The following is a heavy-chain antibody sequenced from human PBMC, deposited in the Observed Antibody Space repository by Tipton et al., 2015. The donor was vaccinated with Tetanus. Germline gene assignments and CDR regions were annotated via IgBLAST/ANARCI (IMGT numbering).Heavy chain of an antibody. J-gene: IGHJ4*02. CDR1: GYTFTSYL. V-gene: IGHV1-46*01. D-gene: IGHD3-16*01. CDR3: ARIVRMGDFSFFDS. Sequence: QVQLVQSGAEVKKPGASVKISCKASGYTFTSYLIHWVRQAPGQGLEWMGIINPNDGERMYAQRFQGRLTMTRYTSTSTVYMDLSSLGSDDTAVYYCARIVRMGDFSFFDSWGLGTLVTVSS. CDR2: INPNDGER.